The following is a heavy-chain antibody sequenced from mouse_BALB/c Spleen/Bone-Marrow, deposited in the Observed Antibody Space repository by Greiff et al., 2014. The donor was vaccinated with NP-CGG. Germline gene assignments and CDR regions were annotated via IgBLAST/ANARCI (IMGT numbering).Heavy chain of an antibody. CDR1: GFTFSSYG. V-gene: IGHV5-6*01. Sequence: EVKLLQSGADLVKPGGSLKLSCAASGFTFSSYGMSWGRQPPDKRLEWVGTISSGGSNTYYPDSVKGRFTITRDNAKNTLYLQMSSLKAEDTTMYYCARHQTYDAMDYWGQGTSVTVSS. CDR2: ISSGGSNT. CDR3: ARHQTYDAMDY. J-gene: IGHJ4*01.